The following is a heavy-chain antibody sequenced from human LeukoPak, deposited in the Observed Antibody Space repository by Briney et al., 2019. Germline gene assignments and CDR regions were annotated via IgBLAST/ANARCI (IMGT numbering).Heavy chain of an antibody. V-gene: IGHV4-31*03. J-gene: IGHJ4*02. CDR2: IYYRGST. D-gene: IGHD3-10*01. Sequence: SETLSLTCTVSGGSISSGGHYWSWIRQHPGKGLEWIGYIYYRGSTYYNPSLKSRVTISVDTSKNQFSLKLSSVTAADTAVYYCARDSTYGSGSWFDYWGQGTLVTVSS. CDR3: ARDSTYGSGSWFDY. CDR1: GGSISSGGHY.